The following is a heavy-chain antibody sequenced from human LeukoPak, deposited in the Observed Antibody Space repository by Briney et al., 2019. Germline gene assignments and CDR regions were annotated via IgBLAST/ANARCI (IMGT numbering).Heavy chain of an antibody. CDR3: ARTLGGYYYYYGMDV. J-gene: IGHJ6*02. CDR1: GYTFTSYD. CDR2: ISAYNGNT. Sequence: ASVKVSCKASGYTFTSYDINWVRQATGQGLEWMGWISAYNGNTNYAQKLQGRVTMTTDTSTATAYMELRSLRSDDTAVYYCARTLGGYYYYYGMDVWGQGTTVTVSS. D-gene: IGHD3-10*01. V-gene: IGHV1-18*01.